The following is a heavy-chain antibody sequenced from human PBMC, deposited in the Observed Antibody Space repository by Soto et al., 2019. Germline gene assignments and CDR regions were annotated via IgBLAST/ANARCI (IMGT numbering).Heavy chain of an antibody. D-gene: IGHD3-10*01. CDR3: ARDGGFGELKY. CDR1: GDTFSGYP. CDR2: IIPVIGTT. V-gene: IGHV1-69*11. J-gene: IGHJ4*02. Sequence: ASVKVSCKASGDTFSGYPINWVRQAPGEGLEWMGRIIPVIGTTNDAQRFEGRVTFTADESTNTAYMGLRGLLSGDTAVYYCARDGGFGELKYWGPGTLVTVSS.